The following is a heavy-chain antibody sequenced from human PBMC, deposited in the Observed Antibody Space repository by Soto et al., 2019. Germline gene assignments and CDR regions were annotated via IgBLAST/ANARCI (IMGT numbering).Heavy chain of an antibody. CDR1: GFTFSSYV. Sequence: HPGGSLRLSCAASGFTFSSYVMNWVRQAPGKGLEWVSYISSSSETIYYADSVKGRFTISRDNAQNSLYLQMNSLRAEDTAVYYCARLPYYSGPWGQGTLVTGSS. V-gene: IGHV3-48*01. CDR3: ARLPYYSGP. CDR2: ISSSSETI. J-gene: IGHJ5*02. D-gene: IGHD2-21*01.